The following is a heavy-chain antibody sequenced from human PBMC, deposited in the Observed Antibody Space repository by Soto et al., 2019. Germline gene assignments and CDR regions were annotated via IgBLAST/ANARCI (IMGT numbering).Heavy chain of an antibody. CDR3: ARGEGYSYGPQDY. V-gene: IGHV4-59*01. CDR1: CGSISGYY. CDR2: IYYSGST. D-gene: IGHD5-18*01. J-gene: IGHJ4*02. Sequence: ASETLSLTCTVSCGSISGYYWSWIRQPPGKGLEWIGYIYYSGSTNYNPSLKSRVTISVDTSKNQFSLKLSSVTAADTAVYYCARGEGYSYGPQDYWGQGTLVTVSS.